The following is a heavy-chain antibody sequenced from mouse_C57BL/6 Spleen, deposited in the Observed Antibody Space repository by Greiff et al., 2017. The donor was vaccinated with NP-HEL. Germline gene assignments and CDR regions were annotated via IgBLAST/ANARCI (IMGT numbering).Heavy chain of an antibody. J-gene: IGHJ1*03. D-gene: IGHD1-1*01. V-gene: IGHV1-82*01. CDR3: ARRDYYGSSYWCFDV. CDR2: IYPGDGDT. CDR1: GYAFSSSW. Sequence: QVQLKESGPELVKPGASVKISCKASGYAFSSSWMNWVKQRPGKGLEWIGRIYPGDGDTNYNGKFKGKATLTADKSSSTAYMQLSSLTSEDSAVYFWARRDYYGSSYWCFDVWGTGTTVTVAA.